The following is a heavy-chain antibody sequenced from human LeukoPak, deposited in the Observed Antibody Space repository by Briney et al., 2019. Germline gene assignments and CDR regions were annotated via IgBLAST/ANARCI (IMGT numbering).Heavy chain of an antibody. CDR1: GYTFTSYG. V-gene: IGHV1-18*01. Sequence: ASVKVSCKASGYTFTSYGISWVRQAPGQGLEWMGWISAYNGNTNYAQKLQGRVTMTTDTSTSTAYMELRSLRSADTAVYYCAREPDYGGYFDYWGQGTLVTVSS. CDR2: ISAYNGNT. CDR3: AREPDYGGYFDY. J-gene: IGHJ4*02. D-gene: IGHD4-23*01.